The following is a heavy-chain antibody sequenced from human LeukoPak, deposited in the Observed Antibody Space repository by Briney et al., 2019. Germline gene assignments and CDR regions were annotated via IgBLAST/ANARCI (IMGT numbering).Heavy chain of an antibody. D-gene: IGHD5-18*01. J-gene: IGHJ4*02. CDR2: INHFGRT. Sequence: SETLSLTCAVYGGSFSGYYWNWIRQPLGKGLEWIGEINHFGRTKYNPSLKSRVTISGDTSKNQFSLKINSLTAADTAVYYCARSYRAHQTFYSSHFFDYWGQGTLVTVSS. CDR1: GGSFSGYY. V-gene: IGHV4-34*01. CDR3: ARSYRAHQTFYSSHFFDY.